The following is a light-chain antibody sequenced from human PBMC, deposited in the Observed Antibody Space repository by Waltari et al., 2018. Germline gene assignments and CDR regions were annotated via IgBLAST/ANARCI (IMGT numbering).Light chain of an antibody. Sequence: DIQMTQSPSTLSASVGDRVTITCRASHTTSRWLAWYQQKPGKAPKVLIYEASTLESGVPPRFSGSGSGTEFTLTISSLQPDDFATYYCQQYNTYSRTFDQGTKVEIK. J-gene: IGKJ1*01. CDR1: HTTSRW. CDR3: QQYNTYSRT. CDR2: EAS. V-gene: IGKV1-5*03.